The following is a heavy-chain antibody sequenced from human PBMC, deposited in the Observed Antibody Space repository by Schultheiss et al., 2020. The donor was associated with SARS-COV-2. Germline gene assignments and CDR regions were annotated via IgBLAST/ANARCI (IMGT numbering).Heavy chain of an antibody. J-gene: IGHJ4*02. Sequence: GGSLRLSCAASGFTFSSYAMSWVRQAPGKGLEWVSVIYSGGSTYYADSVKGRFTISRDNSKNTLYLQMNSLRAEDTAVYYCAKDPIDERVFDYWGQGTLVTVSS. V-gene: IGHV3-23*03. CDR1: GFTFSSYA. D-gene: IGHD1-26*01. CDR3: AKDPIDERVFDY. CDR2: IYSGGST.